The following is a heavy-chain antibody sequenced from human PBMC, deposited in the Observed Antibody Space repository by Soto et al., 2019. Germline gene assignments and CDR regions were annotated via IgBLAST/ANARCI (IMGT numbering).Heavy chain of an antibody. CDR1: GGFVNSVNNY. D-gene: IGHD3-3*01. CDR2: IFYTGST. CDR3: ARIPFSSFVVADPPVGLFDP. V-gene: IGHV4-30-4*01. J-gene: IGHJ5*02. Sequence: QVHLQESGPGLVKPSQTLSLTCTVSGGFVNSVNNYWSWIRQPPGKGLEWRGYIFYTGSTYYNPSLRSRITISIATSKNRFSLKLPSVTAADTAVYYCARIPFSSFVVADPPVGLFDPCGQGTLVTVSS.